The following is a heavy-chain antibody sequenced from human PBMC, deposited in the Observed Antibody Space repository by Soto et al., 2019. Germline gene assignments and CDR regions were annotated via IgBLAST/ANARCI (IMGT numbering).Heavy chain of an antibody. CDR3: ARVSITLIRGVIITPRDYYYYGMDV. D-gene: IGHD3-10*01. CDR1: NGSISSGDYY. V-gene: IGHV4-30-4*01. J-gene: IGHJ6*02. Sequence: LSLTCTVSNGSISSGDYYFSWIRQPPGKGLEWIGYIYYSGSTYYNPSFKSRVTISLETSKNQFSLRLSSVTAADTAVYYCARVSITLIRGVIITPRDYYYYGMDVWGQGTTVTVSS. CDR2: IYYSGST.